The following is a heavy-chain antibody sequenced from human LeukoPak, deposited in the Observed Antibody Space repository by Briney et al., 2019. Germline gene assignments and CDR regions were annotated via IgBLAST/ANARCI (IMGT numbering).Heavy chain of an antibody. J-gene: IGHJ4*02. V-gene: IGHV3-23*01. D-gene: IGHD4-17*01. CDR2: ISGSGGST. CDR3: AKGQLFTVTTGFDY. CDR1: GFTFSSYA. Sequence: GGSLRLSCVASGFTFSSYAMSWVRQAPGKGLEWVSAISGSGGSTYYADSVKGRFTISRDNSKNTLYLQMNSLRAEDTAVYYCAKGQLFTVTTGFDYWGQGTLVTVSS.